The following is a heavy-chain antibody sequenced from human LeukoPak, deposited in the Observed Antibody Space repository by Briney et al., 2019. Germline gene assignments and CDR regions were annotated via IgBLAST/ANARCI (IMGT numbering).Heavy chain of an antibody. J-gene: IGHJ4*02. Sequence: SETLSLTCTVSGGSISSGGYYWSWIRQHPGKGLEWIGYIYYSGSTYYNPSLKSRVTISVDTSKNQFSLKLSSVTAADTAVYYCARGRRYQLLPVDYWGQGTLVTVSS. CDR3: ARGRRYQLLPVDY. D-gene: IGHD2-2*01. CDR1: GGSISSGGYY. V-gene: IGHV4-31*03. CDR2: IYYSGST.